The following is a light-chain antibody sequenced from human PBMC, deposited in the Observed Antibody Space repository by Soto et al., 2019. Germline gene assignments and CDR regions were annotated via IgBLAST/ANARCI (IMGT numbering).Light chain of an antibody. Sequence: DIQMTQSPSSLSASVGDRVTITCRASQNINKYLNWFQQKPGKAPKLLIYGASGLESGVPSRFSGSGSGTDFTLTISSLQPEDSATYYCQQSYSVVWTFGQGTKVEIK. CDR3: QQSYSVVWT. J-gene: IGKJ1*01. CDR1: QNINKY. V-gene: IGKV1-39*01. CDR2: GAS.